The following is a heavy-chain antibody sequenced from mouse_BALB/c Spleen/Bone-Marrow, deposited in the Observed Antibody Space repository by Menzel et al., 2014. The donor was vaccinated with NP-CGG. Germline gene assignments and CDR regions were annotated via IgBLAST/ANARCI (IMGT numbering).Heavy chain of an antibody. CDR1: GFTFTDYY. J-gene: IGHJ2*01. CDR2: IRNKANGYTT. Sequence: VQLKESGGGLVQPGGSLGLSCATSGFTFTDYYMNWVRQPPGKALEWLGFIRNKANGYTTEYSASVKGRFTISRDNSQSILYLQMNTLRAEDSATYYCARDIGRLLFDFWGQGTTLTVSS. D-gene: IGHD1-2*01. V-gene: IGHV7-3*02. CDR3: ARDIGRLLFDF.